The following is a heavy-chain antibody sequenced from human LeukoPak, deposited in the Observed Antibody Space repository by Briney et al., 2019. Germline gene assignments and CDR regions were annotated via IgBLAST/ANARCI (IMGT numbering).Heavy chain of an antibody. D-gene: IGHD1-26*01. CDR1: VGSISSYY. Sequence: PSETLSLTCTVSVGSISSYYWSWIRQPPGKGLEWIGYNYYSGSTNYNPSLKSRVTISVDTSKNQFSLKLSSVTAADTAVYYCARVSELLSDYYYYYGMDVWGQGTTVTVSS. V-gene: IGHV4-59*01. CDR3: ARVSELLSDYYYYYGMDV. J-gene: IGHJ6*02. CDR2: NYYSGST.